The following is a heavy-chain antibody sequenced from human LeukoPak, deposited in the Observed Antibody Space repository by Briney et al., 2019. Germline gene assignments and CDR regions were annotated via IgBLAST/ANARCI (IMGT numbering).Heavy chain of an antibody. J-gene: IGHJ6*02. CDR3: ARSPHSMIVDSSCMDV. Sequence: GGSLRLSCAASGFTLTRFWMHWVRQAPGKGLVWVSRVSGDGSYTDYANSVKGRFTISRDNSKNTLYLQMNSLRAEDTAVYYCARSPHSMIVDSSCMDVWGQGTTVTVSS. V-gene: IGHV3-74*01. CDR2: VSGDGSYT. CDR1: GFTLTRFW. D-gene: IGHD3-22*01.